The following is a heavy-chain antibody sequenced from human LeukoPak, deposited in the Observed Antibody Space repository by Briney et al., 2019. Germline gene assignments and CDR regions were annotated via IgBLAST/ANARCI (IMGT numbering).Heavy chain of an antibody. V-gene: IGHV3-20*04. CDR3: ARAQTYGASSLLLAY. Sequence: GGSLRLSCAASGFTLGNYGMSGVREAPGKGGEWVSGINWNGGSTVYADYVEGRFTISRDNAQNSQYLQLNTLRVQDTALYYCARAQTYGASSLLLAYWGQGTLVTVSS. J-gene: IGHJ1*01. CDR2: INWNGGST. CDR1: GFTLGNYG. D-gene: IGHD4/OR15-4a*01.